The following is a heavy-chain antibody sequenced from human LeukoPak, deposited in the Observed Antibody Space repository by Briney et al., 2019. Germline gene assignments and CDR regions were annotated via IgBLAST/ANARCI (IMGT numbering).Heavy chain of an antibody. CDR3: ARYPLAVVVVAATVGFNYYMDV. CDR1: GFTFSGYT. Sequence: GGSLRLSCAASGFTFSGYTINWVRQAPGKGLEWVSSISSSSSYIYYAESVKGRFTISRDNAKNSLYLQMNSLRAEDTAVYYCARYPLAVVVVAATVGFNYYMDVWGKGTTVTVSS. D-gene: IGHD2-15*01. J-gene: IGHJ6*03. CDR2: ISSSSSYI. V-gene: IGHV3-21*01.